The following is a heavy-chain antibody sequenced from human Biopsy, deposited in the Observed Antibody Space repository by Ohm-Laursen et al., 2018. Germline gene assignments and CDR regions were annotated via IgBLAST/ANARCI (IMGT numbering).Heavy chain of an antibody. CDR3: AAPSTLYYYYYAMDV. V-gene: IGHV1-58*01. J-gene: IGHJ6*02. CDR2: IVVGSGHT. Sequence: SSVKVSCKASGFTFSSSAVQWVRQARGQRLEWIGWIVVGSGHTNYAQKFQERVTITRDMSTSTAYMELTSLRSEDTAVYYCAAPSTLYYYYYAMDVWDQGTTITVSS. CDR1: GFTFSSSA.